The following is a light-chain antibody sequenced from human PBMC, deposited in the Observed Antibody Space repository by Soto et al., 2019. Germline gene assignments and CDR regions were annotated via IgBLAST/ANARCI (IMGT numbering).Light chain of an antibody. V-gene: IGKV3-20*01. CDR1: QGVGSNY. CDR2: GAS. Sequence: PGGRVSLSCRASQGVGSNYLAWFQKKSGETARLLISGASTRATGIPERFSGSGSGTDFTLTVSSLRSEDVETYYCQQTLSSPPTFGQGTKVDIK. J-gene: IGKJ1*01. CDR3: QQTLSSPPT.